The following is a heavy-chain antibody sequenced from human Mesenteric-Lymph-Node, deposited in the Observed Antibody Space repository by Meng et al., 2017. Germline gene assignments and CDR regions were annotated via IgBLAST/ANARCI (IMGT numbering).Heavy chain of an antibody. CDR2: INQQGIEI. CDR3: ASAPPPSLYYWFDF. V-gene: IGHV3-7*01. D-gene: IGHD1-26*01. Sequence: GESLKISCVASGFIITNSWMTCVRQAPGKGLEWVANINQQGIEIHYLDSVKCRFIISRDNTTHSVYLQMDSLRDEDTALYYCASAPPPSLYYWFDFWGQGSLVTVSS. J-gene: IGHJ4*02. CDR1: GFIITNSW.